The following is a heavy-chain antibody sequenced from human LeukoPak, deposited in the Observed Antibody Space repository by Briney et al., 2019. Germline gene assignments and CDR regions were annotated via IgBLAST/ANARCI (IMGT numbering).Heavy chain of an antibody. D-gene: IGHD4-11*01. Sequence: GGSLRLSCADSGFTFSNFAMSWVRPTPGKGLEWVSGIINSGDTLYRDSVKGRFTIPRHNSKNTPYFEFNSLRAEATTLYYFPKMKGHPLPKYYRVVWGQGTTVTVSS. CDR1: GFTFSNFA. J-gene: IGHJ6*01. CDR2: IINSGDT. CDR3: PKMKGHPLPKYYRVV. V-gene: IGHV3-23*01.